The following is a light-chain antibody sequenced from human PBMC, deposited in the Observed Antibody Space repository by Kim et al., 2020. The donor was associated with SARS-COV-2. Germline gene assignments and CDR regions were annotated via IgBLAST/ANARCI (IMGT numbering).Light chain of an antibody. Sequence: NFMLTQHHSVSESPGKTVTISCTRSSGSIASNYVQWYQQRPGSAPTTVIYENNQRPSGVPDRFSGSIDSSSNSASLTISGLKTEDEADYNCQSYDSSNHVVFGGGTQRT. CDR2: ENN. CDR1: SGSIASNY. J-gene: IGLJ2*01. CDR3: QSYDSSNHVV. V-gene: IGLV6-57*03.